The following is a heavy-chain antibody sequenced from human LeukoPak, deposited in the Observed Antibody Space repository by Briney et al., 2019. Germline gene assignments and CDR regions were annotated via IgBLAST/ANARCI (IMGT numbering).Heavy chain of an antibody. CDR3: ARETSQKGAHYMDV. J-gene: IGHJ6*03. V-gene: IGHV4-34*01. CDR2: INHSGST. Sequence: SETLSLTCAVYGGSFSGYYWSWIRQPPGKGLEWIGEINHSGSTNYNPSLKSRVTISVDTSKNQFSLKLSSVTAADTAVYYCARETSQKGAHYMDVWGKGTTITISS. CDR1: GGSFSGYY. D-gene: IGHD3-16*01.